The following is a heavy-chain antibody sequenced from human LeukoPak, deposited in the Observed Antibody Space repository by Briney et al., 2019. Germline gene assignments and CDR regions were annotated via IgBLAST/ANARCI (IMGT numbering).Heavy chain of an antibody. Sequence: SGGSLRLSCAASGFTFSSYSMNWVRQAPGKGLEWVSSISSSSSYIYYADSVKGRFTISRDNAKNSLYLQMNCLRAEDTAVFYCARDFGSGWCFDYWGQGTLVTVSS. J-gene: IGHJ4*02. D-gene: IGHD6-19*01. CDR1: GFTFSSYS. CDR3: ARDFGSGWCFDY. V-gene: IGHV3-21*01. CDR2: ISSSSSYI.